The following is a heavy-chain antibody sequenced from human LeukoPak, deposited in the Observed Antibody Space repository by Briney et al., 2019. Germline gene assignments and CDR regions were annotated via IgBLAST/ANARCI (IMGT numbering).Heavy chain of an antibody. CDR2: ITSSSSTM. CDR1: GFTFSSYS. J-gene: IGHJ5*02. V-gene: IGHV3-48*01. Sequence: PGGSLRLSCAASGFTFSSYSMKWVRQAPGKGLEWVSHITSSSSTMYYADSVKGRFTISRDNAKNSLYLQMNSLRAEDTAVYYCARGIDAWGQGTLVTVSS. D-gene: IGHD2-15*01. CDR3: ARGIDA.